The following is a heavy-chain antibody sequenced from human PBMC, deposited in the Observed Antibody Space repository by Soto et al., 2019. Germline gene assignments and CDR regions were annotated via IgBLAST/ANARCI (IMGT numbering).Heavy chain of an antibody. CDR2: IDSYGSAT. CDR1: GFTFSRYW. Sequence: GGSLRLSCAASGFTFSRYWMHWVRQAPGKGLVWVSRIDSYGSATSQVDSVEGRFTISRDNAKNTLYLQMNSLRAEDTAVYYCARGWVEALSRQPTTDYWGQGTLVTAS. J-gene: IGHJ4*02. CDR3: ARGWVEALSRQPTTDY. V-gene: IGHV3-74*01. D-gene: IGHD3-16*02.